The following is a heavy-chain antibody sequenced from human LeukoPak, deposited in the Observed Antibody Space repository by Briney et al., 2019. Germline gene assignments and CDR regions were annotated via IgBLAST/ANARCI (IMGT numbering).Heavy chain of an antibody. CDR3: ARDNTAMDDSFDY. CDR1: GGSISSGGYY. J-gene: IGHJ4*02. CDR2: IYYSGST. D-gene: IGHD5-18*01. V-gene: IGHV4-31*03. Sequence: SETLSLTCTVSGGSISSGGYYWSWIRQHPGKGLEWIGYIYYSGSTYYNPSLKGRVTISVDTSKNQFSLKLSSVTAADAAVYYCARDNTAMDDSFDYWGQGTLVTVSS.